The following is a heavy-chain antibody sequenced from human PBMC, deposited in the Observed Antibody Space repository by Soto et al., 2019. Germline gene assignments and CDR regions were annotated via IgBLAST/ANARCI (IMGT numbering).Heavy chain of an antibody. D-gene: IGHD2-2*01. J-gene: IGHJ4*02. CDR1: GYSFMKYG. CDR3: AREASVLIPAAQPSRFDS. V-gene: IGHV1-18*01. CDR2: ISPYSGYT. Sequence: VKVSCKGFGYSFMKYGINWVRQAPGQGLEWVGWISPYSGYTHSAQKFHGRLTLTTDTAASTTYMELRILRSADTALYYCAREASVLIPAAQPSRFDSWGQGTLVTVSS.